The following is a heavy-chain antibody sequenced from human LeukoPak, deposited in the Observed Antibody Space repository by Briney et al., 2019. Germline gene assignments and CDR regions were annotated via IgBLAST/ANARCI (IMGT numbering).Heavy chain of an antibody. CDR1: GGSLIDYF. V-gene: IGHV4-59*01. J-gene: IGHJ4*02. CDR2: IYYRGST. CDR3: ARLGCSGGSCPLDY. Sequence: SETLSLTCTVSGGSLIDYFWGWIRQPPGKGLKWIGYIYYRGSTDYSPSLKSRVTISVDTSKNRFSLKLSSVTAADTAVYYCARLGCSGGSCPLDYWGQGTLVTVS. D-gene: IGHD2-15*01.